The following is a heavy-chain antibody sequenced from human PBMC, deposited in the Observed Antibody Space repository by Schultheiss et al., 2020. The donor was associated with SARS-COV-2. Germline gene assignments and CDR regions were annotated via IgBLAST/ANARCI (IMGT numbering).Heavy chain of an antibody. CDR2: IYYSGST. J-gene: IGHJ3*02. V-gene: IGHV4-34*01. D-gene: IGHD1-26*01. CDR3: ARSGAKRAFDI. CDR1: GGSFSGYY. Sequence: SETLSLTCAVYGGSFSGYYWSWIRQPPGKGLEWIGYIYYSGSTYYNPSLKSRVTISVDTSKNQFSLKLSSVTAADTAVYYCARSGAKRAFDIWGQGTMVTVSS.